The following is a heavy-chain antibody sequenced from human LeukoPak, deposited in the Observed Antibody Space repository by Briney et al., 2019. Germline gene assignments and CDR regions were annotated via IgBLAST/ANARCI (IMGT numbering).Heavy chain of an antibody. Sequence: PSETLSLTCTVSGGSISSHYWSWIRLPPGKGLEWIGYTHYCGTTNYNPSLKSRVTISIDTSKSQFSLKLSSVNAADAGVYYCATCWYGDGGYWSQGILVTVPS. CDR2: THYCGTT. J-gene: IGHJ4*02. CDR1: GGSISSHY. D-gene: IGHD3-10*01. V-gene: IGHV4-59*11. CDR3: ATCWYGDGGY.